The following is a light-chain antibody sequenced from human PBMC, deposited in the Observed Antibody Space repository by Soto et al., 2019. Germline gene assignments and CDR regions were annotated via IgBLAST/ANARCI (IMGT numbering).Light chain of an antibody. CDR3: QQYNQLAPG. CDR2: GAS. J-gene: IGKJ5*01. Sequence: EIVMTQSPATLSVSPGERATLSCRASQSVSSNLAWYQQKPGQAPRLLIYGASIRATGIPARFSGSGSGTEFTLTISSLQSEDFAVYYCQQYNQLAPGFGQGTRLEIK. V-gene: IGKV3D-15*01. CDR1: QSVSSN.